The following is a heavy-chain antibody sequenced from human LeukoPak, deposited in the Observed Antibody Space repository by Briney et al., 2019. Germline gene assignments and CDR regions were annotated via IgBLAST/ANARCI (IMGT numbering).Heavy chain of an antibody. Sequence: SVKVSCKASGGTFSSYAISWVRQAPGQGLEWMGGIIPIFGTANYAQKFQGRVTITADESTSTAYMELSSLRSEDTAVYYCARDSVVLRFLEWLPYYFDYWGQGTLVTVSS. J-gene: IGHJ4*02. V-gene: IGHV1-69*13. D-gene: IGHD3-3*01. CDR2: IIPIFGTA. CDR1: GGTFSSYA. CDR3: ARDSVVLRFLEWLPYYFDY.